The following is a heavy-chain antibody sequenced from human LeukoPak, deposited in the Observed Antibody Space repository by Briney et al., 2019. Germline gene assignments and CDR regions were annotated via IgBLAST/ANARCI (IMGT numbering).Heavy chain of an antibody. Sequence: GGSLRLSCAASGFTFSSYSMNWVRQAPGKGLEWVSSISSSSSYIYYADSVKGRFTISRDNSKNTLYLQMNSLRAEDTAVYYCAKEKNPYYSPFDYWGQGTLVTVSS. V-gene: IGHV3-21*04. CDR2: ISSSSSYI. CDR1: GFTFSSYS. J-gene: IGHJ4*02. D-gene: IGHD1-26*01. CDR3: AKEKNPYYSPFDY.